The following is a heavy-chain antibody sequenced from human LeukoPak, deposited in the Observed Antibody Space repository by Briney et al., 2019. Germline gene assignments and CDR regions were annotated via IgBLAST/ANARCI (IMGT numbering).Heavy chain of an antibody. CDR1: GFTFSSYW. CDR3: ARGGYSSSWGDFDY. Sequence: GGSLRLSCTASGFTFSSYWMTWVRQAPGKGLEWVANIRQDGSDKYYVDSVKGRFTISRDNAKNSLFLQMNSLRAEDTAVYYCARGGYSSSWGDFDYWGQGTLVTVSS. V-gene: IGHV3-7*01. J-gene: IGHJ4*02. D-gene: IGHD6-19*01. CDR2: IRQDGSDK.